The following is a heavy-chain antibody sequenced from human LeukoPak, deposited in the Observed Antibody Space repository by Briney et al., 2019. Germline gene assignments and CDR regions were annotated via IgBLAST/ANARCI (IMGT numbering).Heavy chain of an antibody. D-gene: IGHD6-19*01. CDR2: INPSGGST. J-gene: IGHJ4*02. CDR3: AVADLAVAVYFDY. V-gene: IGHV1-46*01. CDR1: GYTFTSYY. Sequence: ASVKVSCKASGYTFTSYYMHWVRQAPGQGLEWMGIINPSGGSTSYAQKFQGRVTITRDTSTSTVYMELSSLRSEDTAVYYCAVADLAVAVYFDYWGQGTLVTVSS.